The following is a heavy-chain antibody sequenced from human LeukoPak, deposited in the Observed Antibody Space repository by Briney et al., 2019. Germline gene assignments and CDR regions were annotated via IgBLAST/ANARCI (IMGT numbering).Heavy chain of an antibody. CDR1: GFTFSSYW. J-gene: IGHJ4*02. D-gene: IGHD3-10*01. V-gene: IGHV3-7*03. Sequence: PGGSLRLSCAASGFTFSSYWMSWVRQAPGKGLEWVANIKQDGSEKYYVDSVKGRFTIPRDNAKNSLYLQMNSLRAEDTAVYYCAREEVLWFGELFYDYWGQGTLVTVSS. CDR3: AREEVLWFGELFYDY. CDR2: IKQDGSEK.